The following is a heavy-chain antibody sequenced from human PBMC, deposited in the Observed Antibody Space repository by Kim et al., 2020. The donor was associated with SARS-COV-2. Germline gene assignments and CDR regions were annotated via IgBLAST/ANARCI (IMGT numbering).Heavy chain of an antibody. CDR3: ARLARSGQGDWFDP. D-gene: IGHD2-15*01. Sequence: NPSLKSRVTISVDTSKNQFSLKLSSVTAADTAVYYCARLARSGQGDWFDPWGQGTLVTVSS. V-gene: IGHV4-59*08. J-gene: IGHJ5*02.